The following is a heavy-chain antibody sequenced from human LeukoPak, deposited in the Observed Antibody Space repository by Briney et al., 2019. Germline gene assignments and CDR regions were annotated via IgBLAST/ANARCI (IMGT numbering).Heavy chain of an antibody. Sequence: PGGSLRLSCTVSGFTFSNYGMSWVRQAPGKGLEWVSSISGSGGSTYYADSVRGRFTISRDNSKNTLYLQMNSLRAEDTAVYYCARGGGGSWYFYYWGQGTLVTVSS. V-gene: IGHV3-23*01. CDR2: ISGSGGST. D-gene: IGHD6-13*01. CDR1: GFTFSNYG. J-gene: IGHJ4*02. CDR3: ARGGGGSWYFYY.